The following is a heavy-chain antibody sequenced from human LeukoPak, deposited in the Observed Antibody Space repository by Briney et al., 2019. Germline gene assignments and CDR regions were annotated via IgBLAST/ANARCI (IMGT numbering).Heavy chain of an antibody. CDR2: ISYDGSNK. V-gene: IGHV3-30*04. CDR1: GFTFSSYA. D-gene: IGHD6-19*01. Sequence: GGSLRLSCAASGFTFSSYAMHWVRQAPGKGLEWVAVISYDGSNKYYADSVKGRFTISRDNSKNTLYLQMNSLRAEDTAVYYCARDSSGWYYFDYWGQGTLVTVSS. CDR3: ARDSSGWYYFDY. J-gene: IGHJ4*02.